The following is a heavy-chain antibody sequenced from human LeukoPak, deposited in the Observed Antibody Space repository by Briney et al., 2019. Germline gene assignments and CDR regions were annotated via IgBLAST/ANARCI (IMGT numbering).Heavy chain of an antibody. J-gene: IGHJ4*02. CDR2: ISYDGSNK. Sequence: GGSLRLSCAASGFTFSSYAMHWVRQAPGKGLEWVAVISYDGSNKYYADSVKGRFTISRDNSKNTLYLQMNSLRAEDTAVYYCARETYCSGGSCYGPDFDYWGQGTLVTVSS. V-gene: IGHV3-30-3*01. CDR3: ARETYCSGGSCYGPDFDY. CDR1: GFTFSSYA. D-gene: IGHD2-15*01.